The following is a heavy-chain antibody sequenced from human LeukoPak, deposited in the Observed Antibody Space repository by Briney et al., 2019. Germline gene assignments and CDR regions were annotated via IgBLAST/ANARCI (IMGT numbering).Heavy chain of an antibody. CDR1: GYTFTSYY. J-gene: IGHJ5*02. CDR2: INPSGGST. CDR3: ARDIMIAFGGVIAKNWFDP. Sequence: AASVTVSCKASGYTFTSYYMHWVRQAPGQGLEWMGIINPSGGSTSYAQKFQGRVTMTRDTSTSTVYMELSSLRSEDTAVYYCARDIMIAFGGVIAKNWFDPWGQGTLVTVSS. V-gene: IGHV1-46*01. D-gene: IGHD3-16*02.